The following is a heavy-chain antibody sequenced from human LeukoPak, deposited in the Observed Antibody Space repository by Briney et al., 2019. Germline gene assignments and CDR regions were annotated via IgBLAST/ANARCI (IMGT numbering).Heavy chain of an antibody. CDR2: TYYSGST. Sequence: PSETLSLTCTVSGGSISSYYWSWVRQPPGKGLEWFGYTYYSGSTNYNPSLTSRVTISVDTSKNQFSLKLSSVTAADTAVYYCARQDYYDSSGYYYFDYWGQGTLVTVSS. J-gene: IGHJ4*02. CDR3: ARQDYYDSSGYYYFDY. D-gene: IGHD3-22*01. V-gene: IGHV4-59*01. CDR1: GGSISSYY.